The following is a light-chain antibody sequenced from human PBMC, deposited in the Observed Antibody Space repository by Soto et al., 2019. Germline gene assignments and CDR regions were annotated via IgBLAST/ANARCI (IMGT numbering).Light chain of an antibody. J-gene: IGLJ1*01. CDR2: DVN. V-gene: IGLV2-11*01. Sequence: QSVLTQPRSVSGSPGQSVTISCTGTSSDVGGYNYVSWYQQHPGKAPKLMIYDVNKRPSGVPVRFSGSKSGNTASLTITGLQSEDEADYYCCSYAGSYTYVFGTGTKGTVL. CDR3: CSYAGSYTYV. CDR1: SSDVGGYNY.